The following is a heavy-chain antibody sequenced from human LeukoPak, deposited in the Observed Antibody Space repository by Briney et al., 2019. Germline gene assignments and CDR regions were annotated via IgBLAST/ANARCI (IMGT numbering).Heavy chain of an antibody. D-gene: IGHD3-22*01. V-gene: IGHV3-30*02. CDR3: AKDVFPYYDSNGYLTPPDF. CDR2: IRYDGSNK. CDR1: GFTFSSYG. Sequence: PGGSLRLSCAASGFTFSSYGMHWVRQAPGKGLEWVTFIRYDGSNKYYADSVKGRFTISRDNSKNTVFLQMNALRVEDTALYYCAKDVFPYYDSNGYLTPPDFWGQGTLVIVSS. J-gene: IGHJ4*02.